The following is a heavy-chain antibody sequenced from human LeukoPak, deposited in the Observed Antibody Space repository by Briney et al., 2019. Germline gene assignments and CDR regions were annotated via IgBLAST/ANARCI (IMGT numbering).Heavy chain of an antibody. CDR2: IKQDVSEK. V-gene: IGHV3-7*01. CDR1: GFTFSSYW. Sequence: GGSLRLSCAASGFTFSSYWMSWVRQAPGKGLEWVANIKQDVSEKYYVDSVKGRFTISRDNAKNSLYLQMNSLRAEDTAVYYCARVVVEMATILAFDIWGQGTMVTVSS. D-gene: IGHD5-24*01. CDR3: ARVVVEMATILAFDI. J-gene: IGHJ3*02.